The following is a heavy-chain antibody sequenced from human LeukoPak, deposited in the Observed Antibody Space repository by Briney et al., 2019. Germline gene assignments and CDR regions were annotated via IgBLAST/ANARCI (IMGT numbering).Heavy chain of an antibody. J-gene: IGHJ6*02. CDR1: GGSISSGGYY. CDR2: IYYSGST. Sequence: SETLSLTCTVSGGSISSGGYYWSWIRQHPGKGLEWIGSIYYSGSTYYNPSLKSRVTISVDTSKNQFSLKLSSVTAADTAVYYCARPGYYGSGSYYPSGMDVWGQGTTVTVSS. V-gene: IGHV4-39*07. CDR3: ARPGYYGSGSYYPSGMDV. D-gene: IGHD3-10*01.